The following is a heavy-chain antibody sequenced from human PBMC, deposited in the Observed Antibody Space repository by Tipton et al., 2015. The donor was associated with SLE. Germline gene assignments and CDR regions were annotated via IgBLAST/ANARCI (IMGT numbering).Heavy chain of an antibody. CDR3: ARRYYFRSGTNNYFDP. J-gene: IGHJ5*02. V-gene: IGHV1-69*05. Sequence: QLVQSGAEVKKPGASVKVSCKASGYTLTTYDISWVRQAPGQGLEWMGGVIPLFGTPNYAQIFQGRVTITTDESTSTVCMELSSLRSEDTAVYYCARRYYFRSGTNNYFDPWGQGTLVTVSS. D-gene: IGHD3-10*01. CDR2: VIPLFGTP. CDR1: GYTLTTYD.